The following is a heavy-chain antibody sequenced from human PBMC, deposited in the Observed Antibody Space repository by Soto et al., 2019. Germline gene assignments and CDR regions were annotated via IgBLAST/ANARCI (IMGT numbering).Heavy chain of an antibody. D-gene: IGHD2-21*01. J-gene: IGHJ5*02. CDR2: IKPDGSEE. CDR3: TRDLNHDCGP. Sequence: EVQLVESGGGLVQPGGSLRLSCAASGFTFSNYWMTWVRQAPGKGLEGVANIKPDGSEEYYVDSVKGRFTISRDNARNSLYLQMNSLRGEDTAVYYCTRDLNHDCGPWGQGTQATVSS. V-gene: IGHV3-7*04. CDR1: GFTFSNYW.